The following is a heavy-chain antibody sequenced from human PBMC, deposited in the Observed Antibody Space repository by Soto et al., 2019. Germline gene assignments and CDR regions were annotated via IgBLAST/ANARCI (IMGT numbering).Heavy chain of an antibody. CDR1: GFTFSSNA. CDR3: ASGGYFDLWSGFSPHDY. Sequence: GSLRLSCAASGFTFSSNAMSWVRQAPGKGLEWVAGISAIGRNAFYADSVRGRFTVSRDNANGTLSLQMNSLKVEDTAVYYCASGGYFDLWSGFSPHDYWGQGTLVTVSS. D-gene: IGHD3-3*01. V-gene: IGHV3-23*01. J-gene: IGHJ4*02. CDR2: ISAIGRNA.